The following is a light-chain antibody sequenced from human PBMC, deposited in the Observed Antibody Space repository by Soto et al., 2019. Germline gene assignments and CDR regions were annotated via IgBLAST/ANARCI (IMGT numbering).Light chain of an antibody. CDR2: DAS. CDR3: QQSYSTLIT. Sequence: DIQLTQSPCSLSASVGDRVTITCQASQDISNYLNWYQQKPGKAPKLLIYDASNLETGVPSRFSGSGSGTDFTLTISSLQPEDFATYYCQQSYSTLITFGQGTRLEIK. V-gene: IGKV1-39*01. J-gene: IGKJ5*01. CDR1: QDISNY.